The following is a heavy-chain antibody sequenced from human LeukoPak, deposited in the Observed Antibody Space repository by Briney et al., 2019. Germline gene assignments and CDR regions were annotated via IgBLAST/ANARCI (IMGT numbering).Heavy chain of an antibody. D-gene: IGHD6-13*01. CDR3: AKEVPSTRIAAAGPDY. Sequence: GGSLRLSCAASGFTFSSYAMSWVRQAPGKGLEWVSAISGSGGSTYYADSVKGRFTISRDNSKNMLYLQMNSLRAEDTAVYYCAKEVPSTRIAAAGPDYWGQGTLVTVSS. CDR1: GFTFSSYA. CDR2: ISGSGGST. V-gene: IGHV3-23*01. J-gene: IGHJ4*02.